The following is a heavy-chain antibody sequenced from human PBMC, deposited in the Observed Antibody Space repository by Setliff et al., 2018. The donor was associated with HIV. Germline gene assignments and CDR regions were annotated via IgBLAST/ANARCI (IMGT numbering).Heavy chain of an antibody. Sequence: PSETLSLTCTVSAASIRSHYWSWTRQSPGKGLEWIGNFYYTGSTDYNPSFKSRVTISLDKSNNQISLNLSSATAADTAVYYCARHTVFVRYFDHWGQGMLVTVSS. J-gene: IGHJ4*02. CDR2: FYYTGST. V-gene: IGHV4-59*11. D-gene: IGHD2-2*02. CDR3: ARHTVFVRYFDH. CDR1: AASIRSHY.